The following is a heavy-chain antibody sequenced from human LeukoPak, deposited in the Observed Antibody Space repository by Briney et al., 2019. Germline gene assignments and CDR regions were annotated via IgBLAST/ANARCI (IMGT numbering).Heavy chain of an antibody. V-gene: IGHV4-39*01. CDR2: IYYSGST. D-gene: IGHD6-19*01. CDR3: ARTVSGWYLFFGY. J-gene: IGHJ4*02. CDR1: GGSISSSSYY. Sequence: SETLSLTCTVSGGSISSSSYYWGWIRQPPGKGLGWIGSIYYSGSTYYNPSLKSRVTISVDTSKNQFSLKLSSVTAADTAVYYCARTVSGWYLFFGYWGQGTLVTVSS.